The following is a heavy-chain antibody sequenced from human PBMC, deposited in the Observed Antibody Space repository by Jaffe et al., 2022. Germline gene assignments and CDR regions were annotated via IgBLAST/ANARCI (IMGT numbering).Heavy chain of an antibody. CDR1: GGSISSYY. CDR3: AREFWDSSGYYRTDAFDI. CDR2: IYYSGST. Sequence: QVQLQESGPGLVKPSETLSLTCTVSGGSISSYYWSWIRQPPGKGLEWIGYIYYSGSTNYNPSLKSRVTISVDTSKNQFSLKLSSVTAADTAVYYCAREFWDSSGYYRTDAFDIWGQGTMVTVSS. D-gene: IGHD3-22*01. V-gene: IGHV4-59*01. J-gene: IGHJ3*02.